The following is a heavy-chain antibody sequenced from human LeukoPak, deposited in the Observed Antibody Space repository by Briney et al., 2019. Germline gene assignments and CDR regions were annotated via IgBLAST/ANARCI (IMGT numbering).Heavy chain of an antibody. D-gene: IGHD2-15*01. CDR3: ARVVGSYYYYYYGMDV. CDR2: INHSGST. V-gene: IGHV4-34*01. Sequence: SETLSLTCAVYGGSFSGYYWSWIRQPPGKGLEWIGEINHSGSTNYNPSLKSRVTISVDTSKNQFSLKLSSVTAADTAVYYCARVVGSYYYYYYGMDVWGQGTTVTVSS. CDR1: GGSFSGYY. J-gene: IGHJ6*02.